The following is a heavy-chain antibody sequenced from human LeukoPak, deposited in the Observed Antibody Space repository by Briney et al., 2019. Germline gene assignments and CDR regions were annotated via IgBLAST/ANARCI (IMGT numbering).Heavy chain of an antibody. CDR3: AREPLGTVTTGTGFDY. CDR2: ISSSGSTI. D-gene: IGHD4-17*01. V-gene: IGHV3-11*01. Sequence: GGSLRLSCAAPGFTFSDYYMSWIRQAPGKGLEWVSYISSSGSTIYYADSVKGRFTISRDNAKNSLYLQMNSLTAADTAVYYCAREPLGTVTTGTGFDYWGQGTLVSVSS. CDR1: GFTFSDYY. J-gene: IGHJ4*02.